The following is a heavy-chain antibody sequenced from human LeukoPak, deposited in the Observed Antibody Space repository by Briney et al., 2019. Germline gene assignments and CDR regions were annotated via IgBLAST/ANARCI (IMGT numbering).Heavy chain of an antibody. V-gene: IGHV3-23*01. CDR2: ISGSGGST. J-gene: IGHJ4*02. D-gene: IGHD5-18*01. CDR3: ATSGYSYPSVY. CDR1: GFTFSSYA. Sequence: GGSLRLSCAASGFTFSSYAMSWVRQAPVKGLEWVSAISGSGGSTYYADSVKGRFTISRDNSKNTLYLQMNSLRAEDTAVYYCATSGYSYPSVYWGQGTLVTVSS.